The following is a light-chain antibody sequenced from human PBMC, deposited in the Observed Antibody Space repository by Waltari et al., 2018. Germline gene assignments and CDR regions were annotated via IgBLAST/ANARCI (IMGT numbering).Light chain of an antibody. J-gene: IGKJ4*01. V-gene: IGKV3-20*01. CDR2: GTS. CDR1: QRVNSIS. CDR3: QQYDGEVVT. Sequence: EIVLTQSPGTLSLSPGERATLSCRASQRVNSISVTWYQQKLGQAPRLLIYGTSSRATGIPDRFSGSGSGTDFTLTISRLEPEDFAVYYCQQYDGEVVTFGGGTKVEI.